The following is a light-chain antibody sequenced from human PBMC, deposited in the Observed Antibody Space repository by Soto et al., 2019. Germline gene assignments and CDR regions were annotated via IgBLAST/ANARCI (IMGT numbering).Light chain of an antibody. CDR1: QTIMTY. Sequence: IQMTQSPYSLSASVGDEVTITWRASQTIMTYLNWYQLKPGKPPRLLIYAASSLQSGVPSRFSGSGSGTEFTLTISSLQPDDFATYYCQQYNSYWTFGQGTKV. V-gene: IGKV1-5*01. CDR2: AAS. CDR3: QQYNSYWT. J-gene: IGKJ1*01.